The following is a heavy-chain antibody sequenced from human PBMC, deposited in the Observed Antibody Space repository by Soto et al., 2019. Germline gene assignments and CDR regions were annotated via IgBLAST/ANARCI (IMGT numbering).Heavy chain of an antibody. CDR2: IHLNSGGT. J-gene: IGHJ6*02. D-gene: IGHD2-2*01. CDR3: AAICSSPSCYGTDV. Sequence: ASVKVSCKASGYTFTGYYVHWVRQAPGHGLEWLGWIHLNSGGTNYAQSFQGRVTMSVDTSKKQVSLKLTSVTAADTAVYYCAAICSSPSCYGTDVWGQGTSVTVSS. CDR1: GYTFTGYY. V-gene: IGHV1-2*02.